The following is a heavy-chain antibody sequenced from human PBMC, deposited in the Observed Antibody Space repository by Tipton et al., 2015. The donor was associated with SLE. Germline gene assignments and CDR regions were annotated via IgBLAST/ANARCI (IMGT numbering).Heavy chain of an antibody. J-gene: IGHJ6*02. V-gene: IGHV3-7*01. CDR1: GFTFSSYW. CDR2: IKQDGSEK. CDR3: ARETIKHPRGYYYYYGMDV. Sequence: SLRLSCAASGFTFSSYWMSWVRQAPGKGLEWVANIKQDGSEKYYVDSVKGRFTISRDNAKNSLYLQMNSLRAEDTAVYYCARETIKHPRGYYYYYGMDVWGQGTTVTVS. D-gene: IGHD3-9*01.